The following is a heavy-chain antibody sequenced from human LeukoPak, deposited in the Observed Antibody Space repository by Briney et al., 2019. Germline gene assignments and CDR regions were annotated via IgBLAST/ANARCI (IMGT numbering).Heavy chain of an antibody. Sequence: GGSLRLSCAASGFTCSSYAMHWVRQAPGKGLQWVAVISYDGSNKYYADSGKGPFTIARDNSKTTLYLQMNSLRAEDTAVYYCARALDIVVVVGATHPQGDAFDIWGQGTMVTVSS. J-gene: IGHJ3*02. D-gene: IGHD2-15*01. V-gene: IGHV3-30*04. CDR2: ISYDGSNK. CDR3: ARALDIVVVVGATHPQGDAFDI. CDR1: GFTCSSYA.